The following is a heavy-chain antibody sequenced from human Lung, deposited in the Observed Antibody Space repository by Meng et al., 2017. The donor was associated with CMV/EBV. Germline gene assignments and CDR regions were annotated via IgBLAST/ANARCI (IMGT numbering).Heavy chain of an antibody. V-gene: IGHV3-48*03. J-gene: IGHJ6*02. CDR2: ISGSGSTI. Sequence: SCVASGFTFSSYGVSWVRQAPGKGLEWVSYISGSGSTIYYADSVKGRFTISRDNAKNSLHLQMNSLRAEDTAVYYCARDPLYDLGNFYYYGMDVXGQGXTVTV. CDR1: GFTFSSYG. D-gene: IGHD3-3*01. CDR3: ARDPLYDLGNFYYYGMDV.